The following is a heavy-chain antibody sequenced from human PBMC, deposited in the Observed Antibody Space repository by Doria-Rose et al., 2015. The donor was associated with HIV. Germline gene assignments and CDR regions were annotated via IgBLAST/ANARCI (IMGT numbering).Heavy chain of an antibody. CDR2: ISSTSAYI. CDR3: ATGVTLDY. J-gene: IGHJ4*02. Sequence: VQLQESGGGLVRPGGSLRLSCATSGFTFSSHRINWVRQAPGKELECVSSISSTSAYINYADSVRGRFTISRNNARNSLYLQMDSLRAEDTAIYYCATGVTLDYWGQGTLVTVSS. CDR1: GFTFSSHR. V-gene: IGHV3-21*01. D-gene: IGHD3-10*01.